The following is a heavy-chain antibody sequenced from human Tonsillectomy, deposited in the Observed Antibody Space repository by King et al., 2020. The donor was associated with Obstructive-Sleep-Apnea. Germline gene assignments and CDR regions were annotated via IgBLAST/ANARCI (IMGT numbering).Heavy chain of an antibody. CDR3: ARGWDIVTTTEVSCAMDV. V-gene: IGHV3-11*01. D-gene: IGHD5-12*01. CDR2: ISSGGTTI. CDR1: GFTFSDYY. Sequence: VQLVESGGGLVKPGGSLRLSCAASGFTFSDYYMNWVRQAPGKGLEWVSYISSGGTTIYYADSVKGRFTISRDNAKNSLYLQMNSLRAADTALYYCARGWDIVTTTEVSCAMDVWGQGATVTVSS. J-gene: IGHJ6*02.